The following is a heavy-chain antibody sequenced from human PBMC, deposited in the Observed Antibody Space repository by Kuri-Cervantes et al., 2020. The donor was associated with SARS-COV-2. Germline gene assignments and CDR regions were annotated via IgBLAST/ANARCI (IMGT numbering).Heavy chain of an antibody. V-gene: IGHV4-38-2*02. Sequence: ESLKISCAVSGYSISSGYYWGWIRQPPGKGLEWIGSIYHSGSTYYNPSLKSRVTISVDTSKNQFSLQLNSVTPEDTAVYYCAREYSSSSGKGFDYWGQGTLVTVSS. CDR2: IYHSGST. CDR1: GYSISSGYY. J-gene: IGHJ4*02. D-gene: IGHD6-6*01. CDR3: AREYSSSSGKGFDY.